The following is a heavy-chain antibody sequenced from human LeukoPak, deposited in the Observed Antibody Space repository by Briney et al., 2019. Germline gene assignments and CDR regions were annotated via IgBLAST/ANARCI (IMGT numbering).Heavy chain of an antibody. J-gene: IGHJ3*02. Sequence: PSETLSLTCTVSGGSISTYYWGWVRQTPGKGLAWLGYISYSGTTTYSPSLKSRVTISLDTSGNQFSLRLNSLTAADTAVYYCARAFSAWPHAFDIWGQGTMVTVSS. CDR3: ARAFSAWPHAFDI. CDR1: GGSISTYY. CDR2: ISYSGTT. V-gene: IGHV4-59*13. D-gene: IGHD6-19*01.